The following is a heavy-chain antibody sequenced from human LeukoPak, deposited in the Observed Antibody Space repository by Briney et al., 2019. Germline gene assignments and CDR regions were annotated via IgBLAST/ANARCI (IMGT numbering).Heavy chain of an antibody. CDR2: IYYSGST. Sequence: PSETLSLTCTVSGGSISSSSYYWGWIRQPPGKGLEWIGSIYYSGSTYYNPSLKSRVTISVDTSKNQFSLKLSSVTAADTAVYYCARFAPPSGTTGTGNWFDPWGQGTLVTVSS. D-gene: IGHD1-1*01. V-gene: IGHV4-39*07. CDR3: ARFAPPSGTTGTGNWFDP. CDR1: GGSISSSSYY. J-gene: IGHJ5*02.